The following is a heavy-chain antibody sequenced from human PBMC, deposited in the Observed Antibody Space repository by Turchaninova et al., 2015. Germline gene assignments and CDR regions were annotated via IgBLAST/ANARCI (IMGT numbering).Heavy chain of an antibody. CDR1: GFTLNSHC. CDR2: ISTSRATI. Sequence: EVQLVESGGGLVQPGGYLRLSCEASGFTLNSHCMIWVRQAPGKGVEWVSYISTSRATIYYADSVKGRFTISRDNAKNSLYLQMNSRRVGDTAVYYWATQIRPQQSDNDWGQGTLVTVSS. V-gene: IGHV3-48*04. J-gene: IGHJ4*02. D-gene: IGHD1-1*01. CDR3: ATQIRPQQSDND.